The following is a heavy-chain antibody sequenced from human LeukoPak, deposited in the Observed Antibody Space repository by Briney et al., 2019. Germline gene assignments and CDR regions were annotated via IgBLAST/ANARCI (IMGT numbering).Heavy chain of an antibody. CDR2: ISSSGSTI. CDR3: AREPVEMATIRAFDI. Sequence: PGGSLRLSCAASGFTFSDYYMSWIRQAPGKGLERVSYISSSGSTIYYADSVKGRFTISRDNAKNSLYLQMNSLRAGDTAVYYCAREPVEMATIRAFDIWGQGTMVTVSS. D-gene: IGHD5-24*01. CDR1: GFTFSDYY. V-gene: IGHV3-11*04. J-gene: IGHJ3*02.